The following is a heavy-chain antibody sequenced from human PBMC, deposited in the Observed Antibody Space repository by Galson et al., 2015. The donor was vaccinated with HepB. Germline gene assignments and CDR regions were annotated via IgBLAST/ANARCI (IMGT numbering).Heavy chain of an antibody. D-gene: IGHD3-16*01. Sequence: SVKVSCKASGYTFTDYSMHWVRQAPGQGLEWMGRINPNRGGTNYPQKFQGRVTMTRDMSISTVYMELSGLRSDDTAVYYCARVRDGMDVWGQGTRNYGMDVWGQGTAVTVSS. CDR2: INPNRGGT. CDR3: ARVRDGMDVWGQGTRNYGMDV. CDR1: GYTFTDYS. J-gene: IGHJ6*02. V-gene: IGHV1-2*06.